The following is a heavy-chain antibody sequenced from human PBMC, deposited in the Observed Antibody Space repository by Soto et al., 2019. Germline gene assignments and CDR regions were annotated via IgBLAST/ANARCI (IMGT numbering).Heavy chain of an antibody. D-gene: IGHD4-17*01. J-gene: IGHJ4*02. Sequence: QVQLQESGPGLVKPSGTLSLTCTVSGGSMSSGNWWKWVRQPPGKGLQWIGETNHSGRTNYNPSLKSRVIIAVDRSKSHFALKLSSVTAADTVVYYCARSEATVLDYWGQGTLVTVSS. CDR3: ARSEATVLDY. CDR1: GGSMSSGNW. CDR2: TNHSGRT. V-gene: IGHV4-4*02.